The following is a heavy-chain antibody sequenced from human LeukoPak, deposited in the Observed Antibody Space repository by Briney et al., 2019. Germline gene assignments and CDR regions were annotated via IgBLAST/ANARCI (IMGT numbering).Heavy chain of an antibody. J-gene: IGHJ4*02. Sequence: SQTLSLTCTVSGGSISSYYWSWIRQPAGKGLEWIGRIHTSGSTNYSPSLKSRVTMSVDTSKNQFSLKLSSVTAADTAVYYCARDRYYYDSSARYFDYWGQGTLVTVSS. V-gene: IGHV4-4*07. CDR2: IHTSGST. CDR1: GGSISSYY. CDR3: ARDRYYYDSSARYFDY. D-gene: IGHD3-22*01.